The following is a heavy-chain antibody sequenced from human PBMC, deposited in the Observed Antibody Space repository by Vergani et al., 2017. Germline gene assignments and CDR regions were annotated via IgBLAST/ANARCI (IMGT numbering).Heavy chain of an antibody. V-gene: IGHV7-4-1*02. Sequence: QVQLVQSGAEVKKPGSSVKVSCKASGATFRSNTISWVRQVPGQGLEWMGWINTNTGNPTYAQGFTGRFVFSLDTSVSTAYLQISSLKAEDTAVYYCARDRDYYDSSGYFPWGQGTLVTVSS. J-gene: IGHJ4*02. CDR2: INTNTGNP. CDR1: GATFRSNT. CDR3: ARDRDYYDSSGYFP. D-gene: IGHD3-22*01.